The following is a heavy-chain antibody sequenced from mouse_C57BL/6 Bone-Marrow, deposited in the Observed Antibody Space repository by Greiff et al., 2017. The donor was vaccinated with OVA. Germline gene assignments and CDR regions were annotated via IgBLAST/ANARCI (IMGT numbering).Heavy chain of an antibody. CDR2: IRNKANNHAT. V-gene: IGHV6-6*01. Sequence: EVKLQESGGGLVQPGGSMKLSCAASGFTFSDAWMDWVRQSPEKGLEWVAEIRNKANNHATYYAESVKGRFTISRDDSKSSVYLQMNSLIAEDTGIYYCTSLGYYYYAMDYWGKGTSVTVSS. D-gene: IGHD2-3*01. CDR3: TSLGYYYYAMDY. J-gene: IGHJ4*01. CDR1: GFTFSDAW.